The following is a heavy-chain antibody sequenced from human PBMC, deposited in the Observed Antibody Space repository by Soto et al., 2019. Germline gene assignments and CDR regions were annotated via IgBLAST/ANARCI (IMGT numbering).Heavy chain of an antibody. CDR3: ARRGHRGYSYGYWFDP. Sequence: SETLSLTCTVSGGSISSSSYYWGWIRQPPGKGLEWIGSIYYSGSTYYNPSLKSRVTISVDTSKNQFSLKLSSVTAADTAVYYCARRGHRGYSYGYWFDPCGQGTLVTVSS. D-gene: IGHD5-18*01. J-gene: IGHJ5*02. CDR2: IYYSGST. V-gene: IGHV4-39*01. CDR1: GGSISSSSYY.